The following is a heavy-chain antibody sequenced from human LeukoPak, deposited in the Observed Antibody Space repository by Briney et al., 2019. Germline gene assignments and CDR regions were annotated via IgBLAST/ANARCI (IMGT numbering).Heavy chain of an antibody. CDR2: ISGSGGST. V-gene: IGHV3-23*01. Sequence: GGSLRLSCAASGFTFSSYAMSWVRQAPGKGLEWVSAISGSGGSTYYADSVKGRFTISRDNSKNTLCLQMNSLGAEDTAVYYCAYQVGATTFDYWGQGTLVTVSS. CDR3: AYQVGATTFDY. CDR1: GFTFSSYA. D-gene: IGHD1-26*01. J-gene: IGHJ4*02.